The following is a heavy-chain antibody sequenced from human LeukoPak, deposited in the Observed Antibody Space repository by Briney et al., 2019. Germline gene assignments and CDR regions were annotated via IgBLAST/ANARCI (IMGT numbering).Heavy chain of an antibody. CDR2: TNPNSGNT. J-gene: IGHJ4*02. CDR1: GYTFTSFD. V-gene: IGHV1-8*03. D-gene: IGHD3-22*01. CDR3: GRTPLGDSSGYDY. Sequence: ASVKVSCKASGYTFTSFDISWVRQATGQGLEWMGWTNPNSGNTGYAQKFQGRVTITMNTSISTVYMELSSLRSEDTAVYYCGRTPLGDSSGYDYWGQGTLVTVSS.